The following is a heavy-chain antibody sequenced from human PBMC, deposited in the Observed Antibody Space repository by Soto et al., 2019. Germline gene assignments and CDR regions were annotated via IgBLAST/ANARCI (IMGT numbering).Heavy chain of an antibody. CDR2: IVVGSGNT. D-gene: IGHD3-10*01. J-gene: IGHJ6*02. CDR1: GFTFTSSA. V-gene: IGHV1-58*01. CDR3: AAESSSGAPYYYYGMDV. Sequence: QMQLVQSGPEVKKPGTSVKVSCKASGFTFTSSAVQWVRQARGQRLEWIGWIVVGSGNTNYAQKFQERVTITRDMSTRTAYMELSSLRSEDTAVYYCAAESSSGAPYYYYGMDVWGQGTTVTVSS.